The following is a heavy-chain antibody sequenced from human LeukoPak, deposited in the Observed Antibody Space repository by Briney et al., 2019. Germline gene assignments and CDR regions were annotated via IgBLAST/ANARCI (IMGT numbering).Heavy chain of an antibody. CDR1: GFTFSSYA. CDR2: ISGSGGST. D-gene: IGHD3-22*01. CDR3: AGNYYDSSGPFS. Sequence: GGSLRLSCAASGFTFSSYAMSWVRQAPGKGLEWVSAISGSGGSTYCADSVKGRFTISRDNSKNTLYLQMNSLRAEDTAVYYCAGNYYDSSGPFSWSQGTLVTVSS. V-gene: IGHV3-23*01. J-gene: IGHJ4*02.